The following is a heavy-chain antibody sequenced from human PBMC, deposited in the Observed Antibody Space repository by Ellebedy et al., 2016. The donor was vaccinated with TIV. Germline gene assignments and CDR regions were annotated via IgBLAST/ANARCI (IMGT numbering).Heavy chain of an antibody. CDR3: ARDYYDSSGYYYDY. CDR1: GFTFSSYG. D-gene: IGHD3-22*01. V-gene: IGHV3-33*08. Sequence: GGSLRLSCAASGFTFSSYGTHWVRQAPGKGLEWVAVIWYDGSNKYYADSVKGRFTISRDNSKNTLYLQMNSLRAEDTAVYYCARDYYDSSGYYYDYWGQGTLVTVPS. J-gene: IGHJ4*02. CDR2: IWYDGSNK.